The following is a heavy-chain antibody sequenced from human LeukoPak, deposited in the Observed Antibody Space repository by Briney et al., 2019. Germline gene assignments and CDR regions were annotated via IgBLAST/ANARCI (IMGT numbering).Heavy chain of an antibody. D-gene: IGHD3-22*01. V-gene: IGHV3-48*03. CDR3: ARGYYYDTSGYYPYFDY. CDR2: ISSSGSTI. J-gene: IGHJ4*02. Sequence: TGGSLRLSCAASGFTFSSYEMNWVRQAPGKGLEWVSYISSSGSTIYYADSVKGRFTISRDDAKNSLYLQMNSLRAEDTAVYYCARGYYYDTSGYYPYFDYWGQGTLVTVSS. CDR1: GFTFSSYE.